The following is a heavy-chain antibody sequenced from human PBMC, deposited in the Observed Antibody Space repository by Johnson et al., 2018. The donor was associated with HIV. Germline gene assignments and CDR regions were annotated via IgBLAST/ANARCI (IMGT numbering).Heavy chain of an antibody. CDR1: GFSLSDYA. CDR2: MSYDGSKE. Sequence: QMLLVESGGGVVQPGRSLRLSCAASGFSLSDYAIHWVRQAPVKGLEWVGVMSYDGSKENYADSVKGRFTISRDNTKKSVDLQMISLRVEDTAVYFCARGPYKFDTTGEGPFDIWGQGTVVTVSS. J-gene: IGHJ3*02. V-gene: IGHV3-30-3*01. CDR3: ARGPYKFDTTGEGPFDI. D-gene: IGHD2/OR15-2a*01.